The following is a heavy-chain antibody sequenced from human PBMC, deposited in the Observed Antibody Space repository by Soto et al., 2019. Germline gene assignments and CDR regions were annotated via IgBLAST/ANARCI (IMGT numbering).Heavy chain of an antibody. D-gene: IGHD2-2*01. CDR1: GFTFSSYS. V-gene: IGHV3-48*01. CDR3: AREGDIVVVPAANSDAFDI. Sequence: GGSLRLSCAASGFTFSSYSMNWVRQAPGKGLEWVSYISSSSSTIYYADSVKGRFTISRDNAKNSLYLQMNSLRAEDTAVYYCAREGDIVVVPAANSDAFDIWGQGTMVTVS. CDR2: ISSSSSTI. J-gene: IGHJ3*02.